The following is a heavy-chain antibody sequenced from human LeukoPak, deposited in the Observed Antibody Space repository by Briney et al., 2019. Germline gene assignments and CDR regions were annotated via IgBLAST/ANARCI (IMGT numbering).Heavy chain of an antibody. J-gene: IGHJ6*04. Sequence: AASVKVSCKASGGTFSSYAISWVRQAPGQGLEWMGEIIPIFGTANYAQKFQGRVTITADESTSTAYMELSSLRSEDTAVYYCARARYDHVWGSYRYTEYYYYYGMDVWGEGTTVTVSS. CDR3: ARARYDHVWGSYRYTEYYYYYGMDV. V-gene: IGHV1-69*13. CDR1: GGTFSSYA. D-gene: IGHD3-16*02. CDR2: IIPIFGTA.